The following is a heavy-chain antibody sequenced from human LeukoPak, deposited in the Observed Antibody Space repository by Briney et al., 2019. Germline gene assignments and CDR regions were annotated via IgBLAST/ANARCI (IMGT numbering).Heavy chain of an antibody. Sequence: PSQTLSLTCTVSGGSIRSGTDYWSWIRQPAGKGLEWIGRFYTSGKTNYNPSLKSRVTISADTSKNQFSLKLSSVTAADTAVYYCARDLGLGGASGFDYWGQGTLVTVSS. CDR2: FYTSGKT. CDR3: ARDLGLGGASGFDY. CDR1: GGSIRSGTDY. V-gene: IGHV4-61*02. J-gene: IGHJ4*02. D-gene: IGHD3-16*01.